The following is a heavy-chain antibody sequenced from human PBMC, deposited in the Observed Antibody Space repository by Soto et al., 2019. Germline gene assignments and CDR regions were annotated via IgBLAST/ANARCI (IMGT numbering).Heavy chain of an antibody. Sequence: SETLSLTCSVSGGTISGYYWTWIRQPAGKGLEWVGRIYSSGNTKYNPSLQSRVTMSLDTSNNQFSLRLTSVTAADTAVYYCARGQRFSDWFDPWGQGTLVTVSS. CDR1: GGTISGYY. J-gene: IGHJ5*02. V-gene: IGHV4-4*07. D-gene: IGHD3-3*01. CDR2: IYSSGNT. CDR3: ARGQRFSDWFDP.